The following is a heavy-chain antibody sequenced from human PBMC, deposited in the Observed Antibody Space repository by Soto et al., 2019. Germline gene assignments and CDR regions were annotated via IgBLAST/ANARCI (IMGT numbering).Heavy chain of an antibody. CDR1: GFTFSSYA. V-gene: IGHV3-23*01. Sequence: EVQLLESGGGLVQPGGSLRLSCAASGFTFSSYAMSWVRQAPGKGLEWVSGISGSGGSTYYADSVKGRFTISRDNSKNTLFQQMNSLRAEDTALYYCAKDLGYGGNYYSLDYWGQGTLVTVSS. J-gene: IGHJ4*02. CDR3: AKDLGYGGNYYSLDY. D-gene: IGHD1-26*01. CDR2: ISGSGGST.